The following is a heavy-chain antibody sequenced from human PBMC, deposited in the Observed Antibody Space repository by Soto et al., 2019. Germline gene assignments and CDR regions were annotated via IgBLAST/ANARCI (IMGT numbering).Heavy chain of an antibody. CDR2: IYYSGST. CDR3: ARVHMVRWDWYFDL. CDR1: GGSISSGGYY. D-gene: IGHD3-10*01. V-gene: IGHV4-31*03. Sequence: PSETLSLTCTVSGGSISSGGYYWSWIRQHPGKGLEWIGYIYYSGSTYYNPSLKSRVTISVDTSKNQFSLKLSSVTAADTAVYYCARVHMVRWDWYFDLWGRGTLVTVSS. J-gene: IGHJ2*01.